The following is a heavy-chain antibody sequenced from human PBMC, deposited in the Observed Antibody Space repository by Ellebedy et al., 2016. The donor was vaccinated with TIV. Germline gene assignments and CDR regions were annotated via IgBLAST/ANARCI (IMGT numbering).Heavy chain of an antibody. CDR2: INSDGSST. V-gene: IGHV3-74*01. D-gene: IGHD6-13*01. CDR1: GFTFSSYD. Sequence: GGSLRLSCAASGFTFSSYDMHWVRQAPGKGLVWVSRINSDGSSTSYADSVKGRFTISRDNAKNTLYLQMNSLRDEDTAVYYCARGQLVLSGYGMDVWGQGTTVTVSS. CDR3: ARGQLVLSGYGMDV. J-gene: IGHJ6*02.